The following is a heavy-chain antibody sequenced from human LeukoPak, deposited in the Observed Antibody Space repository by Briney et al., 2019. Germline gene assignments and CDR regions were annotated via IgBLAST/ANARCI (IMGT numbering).Heavy chain of an antibody. CDR3: AKNLLGSESFSWYFDL. D-gene: IGHD1-26*01. CDR1: GFTFSGYE. Sequence: GGSLRLSCAASGFTFSGYEMNWVRQAPGKGLEWVSYITSSGRTRYYADSVKGRFTMSRDNSKNTLYLQMNSLRAEDTAVYYCAKNLLGSESFSWYFDLWGRGTLVTVSS. V-gene: IGHV3-48*03. J-gene: IGHJ2*01. CDR2: ITSSGRTR.